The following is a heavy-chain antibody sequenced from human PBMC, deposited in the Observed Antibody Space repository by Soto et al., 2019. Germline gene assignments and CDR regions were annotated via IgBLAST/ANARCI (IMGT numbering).Heavy chain of an antibody. CDR1: GFTFSSYA. D-gene: IGHD3-3*01. J-gene: IGHJ4*02. Sequence: EVQLLESGGGLVQPGGSLRLSCAASGFTFSSYAMSWVRQAPGKGLEWVSALSGSGGRTYYADSVKARFIISRDNSKNTLYLQMNSLRAEDTAVYYCANGAISITIFGVAISPPDFWGQGTLVTVSS. V-gene: IGHV3-23*01. CDR2: LSGSGGRT. CDR3: ANGAISITIFGVAISPPDF.